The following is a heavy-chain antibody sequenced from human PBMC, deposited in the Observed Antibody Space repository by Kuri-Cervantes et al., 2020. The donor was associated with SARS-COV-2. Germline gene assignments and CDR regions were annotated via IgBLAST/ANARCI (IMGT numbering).Heavy chain of an antibody. CDR3: AKDRPSGSYLNYFDY. CDR2: INGYGDRT. CDR1: GFTFSNYA. V-gene: IGHV3-23*01. D-gene: IGHD1-26*01. J-gene: IGHJ4*02. Sequence: GESLKISCAAAGFTFSNYAASWVRQAPGKGLEWVSYINGYGDRTHYVDSVKGRLTISRDNSKNTLYLQMNSLRAEDTAVYYCAKDRPSGSYLNYFDYWGQGTLVTVSS.